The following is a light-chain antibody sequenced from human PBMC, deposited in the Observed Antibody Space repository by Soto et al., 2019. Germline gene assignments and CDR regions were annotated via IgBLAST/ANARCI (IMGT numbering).Light chain of an antibody. V-gene: IGLV4-69*01. CDR3: QTWATGIVV. Sequence: QLVLTQSPSASASLGASVKLTCTLSSGHSNYAITWHQQQPEKGPRYLMKVNSDGSHNKGDGIPDRFSGSRSGAERYLTISSLQSEDEADYYCQTWATGIVVFGGGTKLTVL. CDR1: SGHSNYA. CDR2: VNSDGSH. J-gene: IGLJ2*01.